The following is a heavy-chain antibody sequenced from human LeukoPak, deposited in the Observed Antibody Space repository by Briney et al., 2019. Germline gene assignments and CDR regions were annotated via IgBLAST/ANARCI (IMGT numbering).Heavy chain of an antibody. CDR1: GYTFTVYY. J-gene: IGHJ4*02. CDR3: ARDRRYFDWLVLLDY. D-gene: IGHD3-9*01. V-gene: IGHV1-2*02. CDR2: INPNSGGT. Sequence: GASVKVSCKASGYTFTVYYMHWVRQAPGRGREWMGWINPNSGGTNYAQKCQGRVTMTRDTYISTDYMDLSRLRSDDTAVYYCARDRRYFDWLVLLDYWGQRTLVTVSS.